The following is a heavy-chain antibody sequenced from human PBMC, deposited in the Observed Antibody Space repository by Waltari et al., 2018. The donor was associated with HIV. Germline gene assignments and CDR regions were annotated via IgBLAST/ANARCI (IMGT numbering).Heavy chain of an antibody. CDR1: GFTVNRNY. V-gene: IGHV3-66*02. D-gene: IGHD3-22*01. J-gene: IGHJ4*02. Sequence: EVQLVESGGGLVQPGGSLGFPLAASGFTVNRNYMSWVRQAPGKGLEWVSVMFSSGSIHYAESVKGRFTISRDNSENTLYLQMNSLRPEDTAVYYCARGPDYDGYSFWEYWGQGTLVTVSS. CDR2: MFSSGSI. CDR3: ARGPDYDGYSFWEY.